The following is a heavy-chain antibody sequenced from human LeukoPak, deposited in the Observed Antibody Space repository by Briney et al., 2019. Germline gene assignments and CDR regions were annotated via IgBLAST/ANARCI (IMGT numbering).Heavy chain of an antibody. CDR3: AQGGGSGSYYYFDY. CDR1: GFTFSSYA. Sequence: TGVSLRLSCAASGFTFSSYAMSWVRQAPGKGLEWVSAISGGGGSTYYADSVKGRFTISRDNSKNTLYLQMNSLRAEDTAVYYCAQGGGSGSYYYFDYWGQGTLVTVSS. V-gene: IGHV3-23*01. J-gene: IGHJ4*02. D-gene: IGHD3-10*01. CDR2: ISGGGGST.